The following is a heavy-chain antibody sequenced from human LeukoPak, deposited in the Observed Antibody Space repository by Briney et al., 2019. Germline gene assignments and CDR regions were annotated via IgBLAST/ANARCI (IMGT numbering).Heavy chain of an antibody. J-gene: IGHJ4*02. Sequence: GGSLRLSCAASGFTFSSYGMHWVRQAPGKGLEWVAFIRYDGSNKYYADSVKGRFTISRDNSKNTLYLQMNSLRAEDTAVYYCAKDPATTIDYYFDYWGQGSLVTVSS. CDR3: AKDPATTIDYYFDY. V-gene: IGHV3-30*02. CDR1: GFTFSSYG. CDR2: IRYDGSNK. D-gene: IGHD1-26*01.